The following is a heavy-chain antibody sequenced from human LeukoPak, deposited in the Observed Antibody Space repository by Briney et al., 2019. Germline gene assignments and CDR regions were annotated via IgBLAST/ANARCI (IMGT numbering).Heavy chain of an antibody. V-gene: IGHV1-2*02. CDR3: ARDRLEILTGYLFDY. J-gene: IGHJ4*02. CDR1: GYTFTGYY. D-gene: IGHD3-9*01. CDR2: INPNSGGT. Sequence: GASVKVSCKASGYTFTGYYMHWVRQAPGQGLEWMGWINPNSGGTNYAQKFQGRVTMTRDTSISTAYMELSRLRSDDTAEYYCARDRLEILTGYLFDYWGQGTLVTVSS.